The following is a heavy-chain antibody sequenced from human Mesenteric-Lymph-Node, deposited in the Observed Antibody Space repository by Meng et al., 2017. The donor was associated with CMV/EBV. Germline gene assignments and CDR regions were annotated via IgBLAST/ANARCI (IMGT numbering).Heavy chain of an antibody. CDR2: INEDGKKI. J-gene: IGHJ4*02. V-gene: IGHV3-7*01. CDR1: GFTFNREW. D-gene: IGHD3-9*01. CDR3: AKDGLTGWNPFEY. Sequence: GESLKISCAASGFTFNREWMSWVRQAPGKGLEWVATINEDGKKIYYVDSVKGRFTISRDNAKNSLYLQMNSLRADDTAMYYCAKDGLTGWNPFEYWGQGTLVTVSS.